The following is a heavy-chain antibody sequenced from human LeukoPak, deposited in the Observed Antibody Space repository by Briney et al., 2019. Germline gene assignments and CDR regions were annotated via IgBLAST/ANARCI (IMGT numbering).Heavy chain of an antibody. CDR1: GFTFSSYS. CDR3: ARAFRSGSGSYYLHDY. Sequence: GGSLRLSCAASGFTFSSYSMNWVRQAPGKGLKWVSYISSSSSTIYYADSVKGRFTISRDNAKNSLYLQMNSLRAEGTAVYYCARAFRSGSGSYYLHDYWGQGTLVTVSS. D-gene: IGHD3-10*01. J-gene: IGHJ4*02. CDR2: ISSSSSTI. V-gene: IGHV3-48*01.